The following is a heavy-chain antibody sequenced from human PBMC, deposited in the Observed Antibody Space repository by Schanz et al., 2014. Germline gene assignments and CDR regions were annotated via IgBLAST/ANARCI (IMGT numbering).Heavy chain of an antibody. CDR1: GFIFSNSW. Sequence: EVQLVESGGGLVQPGGSLRLSCAASGFIFSNSWMSWVRQTPGKGLEWVSSIVGGGGRTYYADSVKGRFTISRDNSKNTLYLQVNSLRAEDTAVYYCAKHVRSLTGNDYWGQGTLVTVSS. J-gene: IGHJ4*02. D-gene: IGHD3-9*01. V-gene: IGHV3-23*04. CDR2: IVGGGGRT. CDR3: AKHVRSLTGNDY.